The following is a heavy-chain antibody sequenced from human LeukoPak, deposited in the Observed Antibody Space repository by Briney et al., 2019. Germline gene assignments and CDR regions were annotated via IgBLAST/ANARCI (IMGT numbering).Heavy chain of an antibody. CDR1: GFTFSSYG. J-gene: IGHJ3*02. V-gene: IGHV3-30*02. CDR2: IRYDGSNK. Sequence: GGSLRLSCAASGFTFSSYGMHWVRQAPGKGLEWVAFIRYDGSNKYYADSVKGRFTISRDNSKNTLYLQMNSLRAEDTAVYYCARWLYCSGGSCYSGEAIWGQGTMVTVSS. CDR3: ARWLYCSGGSCYSGEAI. D-gene: IGHD2-15*01.